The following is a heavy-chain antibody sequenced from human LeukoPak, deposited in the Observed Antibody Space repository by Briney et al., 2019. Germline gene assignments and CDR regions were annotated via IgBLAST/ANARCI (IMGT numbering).Heavy chain of an antibody. Sequence: PSETLSLTCAVSGGSISSSNWWSWIRQPPGKGLEWIGEIYHSGSTNYNPSLKSRVTISVDKSKTQFSLKLSSVTAADTAVYYCAREDYYGTNFDYWGQGTLVTVSS. J-gene: IGHJ4*02. CDR2: IYHSGST. CDR1: GGSISSSNW. V-gene: IGHV4-4*02. CDR3: AREDYYGTNFDY. D-gene: IGHD3-10*01.